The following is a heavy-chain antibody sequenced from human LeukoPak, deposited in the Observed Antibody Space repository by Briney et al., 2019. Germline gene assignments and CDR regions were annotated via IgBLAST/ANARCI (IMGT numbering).Heavy chain of an antibody. CDR3: AREVGSSFGAFDI. CDR2: ISYDGSNK. D-gene: IGHD6-13*01. CDR1: GFTFSSYG. J-gene: IGHJ3*02. Sequence: GGSLRLSCAASGFTFSSYGMHWVRQAPGKGLEWVVVISYDGSNKYYADSVKGRFAISRDNAKNTLYLQMNSLRAEDTAVYYCAREVGSSFGAFDIWGQGTMVTVSS. V-gene: IGHV3-30*03.